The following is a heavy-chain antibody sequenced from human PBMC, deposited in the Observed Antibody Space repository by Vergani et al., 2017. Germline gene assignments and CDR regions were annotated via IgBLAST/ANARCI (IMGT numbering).Heavy chain of an antibody. CDR1: GGSISSGDYY. CDR3: ARVTPIGYCSGGSCYVFDY. J-gene: IGHJ4*02. CDR2: IYYSGST. D-gene: IGHD2-15*01. Sequence: QVQLQESGPGLVKPSQTLSLTCTVSGGSISSGDYYWSWIRQPPGKGLEWIGYIYYSGSTYYNQSLKSRVTISVDTSKNQFSLKLSSVTAADTAVYYCARVTPIGYCSGGSCYVFDYWGQGTLVTVSS. V-gene: IGHV4-30-4*08.